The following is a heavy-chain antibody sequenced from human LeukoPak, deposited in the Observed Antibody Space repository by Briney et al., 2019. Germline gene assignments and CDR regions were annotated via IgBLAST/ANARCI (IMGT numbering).Heavy chain of an antibody. V-gene: IGHV4-39*01. CDR1: GGSISSSGYY. CDR3: ARHYYDSSGYQYFQH. D-gene: IGHD3-22*01. J-gene: IGHJ1*01. Sequence: SETLSLTCTVSGGSISSSGYYWGWIRQPPGKGLEWIGSIYYSGSTYYNPSLKSRVTISVDTSKNQFSLKLSSVTAADTAVYYCARHYYDSSGYQYFQHWGQGTLVTVSS. CDR2: IYYSGST.